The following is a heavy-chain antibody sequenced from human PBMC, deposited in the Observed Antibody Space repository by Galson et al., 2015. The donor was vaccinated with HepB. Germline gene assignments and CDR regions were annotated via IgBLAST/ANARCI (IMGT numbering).Heavy chain of an antibody. J-gene: IGHJ4*02. Sequence: SVKVSCKVSGYTFTTYGMSWVRQAPGQGLEWMGWISTYSGDTNYAQKFQGRVTMTTDTSTSTAFMELRSLRSDDTAVYYCARDKDYLFDYWGQGTLVTVPS. CDR3: ARDKDYLFDY. CDR2: ISTYSGDT. D-gene: IGHD2/OR15-2a*01. V-gene: IGHV1-18*04. CDR1: GYTFTTYG.